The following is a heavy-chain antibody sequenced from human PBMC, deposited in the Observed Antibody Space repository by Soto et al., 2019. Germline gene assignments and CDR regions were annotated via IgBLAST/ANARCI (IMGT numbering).Heavy chain of an antibody. D-gene: IGHD3-9*01. CDR1: GYSISSGYY. Sequence: SETLSLTCAVSGYSISSGYYWGWIRQPPGKGLEWIGSIYHSGSTYYNPSLKSRVTISVDTSKNQFSLKLSSVTAADTAVYYCATKKPMMGDILTLNCHYYYYGMDVWGQGTTVTVSS. J-gene: IGHJ6*02. V-gene: IGHV4-38-2*01. CDR3: ATKKPMMGDILTLNCHYYYYGMDV. CDR2: IYHSGST.